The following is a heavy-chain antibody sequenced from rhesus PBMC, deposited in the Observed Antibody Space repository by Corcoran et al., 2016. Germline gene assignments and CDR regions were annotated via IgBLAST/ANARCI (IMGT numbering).Heavy chain of an antibody. V-gene: IGHV4-80*01. Sequence: QVQLQESGPGLVKPLETLSLTCTVSGASIRSYWWSWIRQSPGKRLVWIGEINGDGGGANSNPSLTGQVTSSKDVSTKLISLKLTAVTAADTAVYHCAGDNHPSGWALDVWDRGVLVTVSS. CDR2: INGDGGGA. J-gene: IGHJ5-2*02. CDR3: AGDNHPSGWALDV. D-gene: IGHD5-24*01. CDR1: GASIRSYW.